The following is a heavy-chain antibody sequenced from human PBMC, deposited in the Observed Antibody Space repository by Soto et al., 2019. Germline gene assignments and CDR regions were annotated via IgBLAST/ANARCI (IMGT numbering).Heavy chain of an antibody. J-gene: IGHJ6*02. V-gene: IGHV3-23*01. CDR1: GFTFSSYA. Sequence: PGGSLRFSCAASGFTFSSYAMSWVRQAPGKGLEWVSAISGSGGSTYYADSVKGRFTISRDNSKNTLYLQMNSLRAEDTAVYYCANFPHPGELEDYYYYGMDVWGQGTTVTVSS. CDR2: ISGSGGST. D-gene: IGHD1-26*01. CDR3: ANFPHPGELEDYYYYGMDV.